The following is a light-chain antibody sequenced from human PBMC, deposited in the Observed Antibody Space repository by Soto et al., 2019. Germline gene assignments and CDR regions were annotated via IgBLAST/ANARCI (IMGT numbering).Light chain of an antibody. Sequence: QSVLTQPPSASGTPGQRVTISCSGSNSNIGSNTVNWYQQLPGTAPKLLIYDNNKRPSRVTGRFSDSKSGTSASLAISGLQSEDEAYYYCASWDDSLNGVVFGGGTKLTVL. J-gene: IGLJ2*01. CDR2: DNN. CDR3: ASWDDSLNGVV. V-gene: IGLV1-44*01. CDR1: NSNIGSNT.